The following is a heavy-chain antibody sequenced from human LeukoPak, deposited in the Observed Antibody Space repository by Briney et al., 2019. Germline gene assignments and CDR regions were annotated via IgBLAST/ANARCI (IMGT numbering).Heavy chain of an antibody. D-gene: IGHD3-10*01. V-gene: IGHV4-34*01. J-gene: IGHJ3*02. CDR2: INHSGST. Sequence: PSETLSLTCAVYGGSFSDYYWSWIRQPPGKGLEWIGEINHSGSTNYNPSLKSRVTISVDTSKNQFSLKLSSVTAADTAVYYCARGRITMVRGVIITAAFDIWGQGTMVTVSS. CDR1: GGSFSDYY. CDR3: ARGRITMVRGVIITAAFDI.